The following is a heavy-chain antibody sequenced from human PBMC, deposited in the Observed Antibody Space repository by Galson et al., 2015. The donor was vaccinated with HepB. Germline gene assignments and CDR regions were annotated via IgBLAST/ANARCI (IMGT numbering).Heavy chain of an antibody. Sequence: SLRLSCAGSGFTFGNYGMHWVRQAPGKGLEWLTAISHDESQKYYADSVKGRFTISRDNSKKTVYLQMNSLRPDDTAVYYCAKGGGQWLAVEYCGQGTLITVSS. V-gene: IGHV3-30*18. J-gene: IGHJ4*02. CDR3: AKGGGQWLAVEY. CDR1: GFTFGNYG. D-gene: IGHD6-19*01. CDR2: ISHDESQK.